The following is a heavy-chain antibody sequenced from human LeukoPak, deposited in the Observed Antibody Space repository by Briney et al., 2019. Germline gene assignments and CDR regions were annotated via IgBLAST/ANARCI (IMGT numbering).Heavy chain of an antibody. CDR3: ARMETVVTPHFDY. D-gene: IGHD4-23*01. Sequence: SETLSLTCAVYGGSFSGYYWSWIRQPPGKGLEWIGEINHSGSTNYNPSLKSRVTISVDTSKNQFSLKLSSVTAADTAVYYCARMETVVTPHFDYWGQGTLVTVSS. J-gene: IGHJ4*02. CDR2: INHSGST. V-gene: IGHV4-34*01. CDR1: GGSFSGYY.